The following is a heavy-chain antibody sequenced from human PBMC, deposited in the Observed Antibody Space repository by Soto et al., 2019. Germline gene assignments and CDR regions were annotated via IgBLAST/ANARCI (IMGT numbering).Heavy chain of an antibody. D-gene: IGHD2-15*01. CDR1: AFSFSILP. Sequence: GGSPRLSCASSAFSFSILPMPWDRQPPAQRLEYVSAISSNGGSTYYANSVKGRFTISRDNSKNTLYLRMGSLRAEDMAVYYCARVASLYCSGGSCYSWHYYYYMDVWGKGTTVNVSS. J-gene: IGHJ6*03. CDR3: ARVASLYCSGGSCYSWHYYYYMDV. CDR2: ISSNGGST. V-gene: IGHV3-64*01.